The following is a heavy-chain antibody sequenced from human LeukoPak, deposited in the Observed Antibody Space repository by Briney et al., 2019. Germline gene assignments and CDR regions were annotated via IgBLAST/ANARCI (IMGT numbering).Heavy chain of an antibody. CDR3: ATSGWLGPVLLY. J-gene: IGHJ4*02. V-gene: IGHV1-2*02. CDR2: ITPNSGGT. Sequence: GASVKVSCKTSGYTFTGYYMHWVRQAPGQGLEWMGWITPNSGGTNYEQKFEGRVTMTRDTSISTAYMELTRLRSDDTAVYYCATSGWLGPVLLYWGQGSLVSVSS. CDR1: GYTFTGYY. D-gene: IGHD6-19*01.